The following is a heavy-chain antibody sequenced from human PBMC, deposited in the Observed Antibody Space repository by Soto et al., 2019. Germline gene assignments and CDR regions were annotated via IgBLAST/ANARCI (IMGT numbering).Heavy chain of an antibody. CDR1: GYTFTSYG. CDR2: ISAYNGNT. Sequence: QVQLVQSGAEVKKPGASVKVSCKASGYTFTSYGISWVRQAPGQGLEWMGWISAYNGNTNYAQKLQGRVTMTTDTSTSTAYMALRSLRSDDTAVYYCARTKTAAMRYNWFDPWGQGTLVTVSS. V-gene: IGHV1-18*01. CDR3: ARTKTAAMRYNWFDP. J-gene: IGHJ5*02. D-gene: IGHD2-2*01.